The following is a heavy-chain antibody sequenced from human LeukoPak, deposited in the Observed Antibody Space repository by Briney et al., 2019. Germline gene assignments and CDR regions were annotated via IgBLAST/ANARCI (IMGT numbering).Heavy chain of an antibody. V-gene: IGHV3-66*02. CDR2: IYSDGVT. J-gene: IGHJ5*02. CDR1: GFIVNSYG. CDR3: ARDRAEGKTWVEFDP. Sequence: QAGGSLRLSCAASGFIVNSYGMSWVRQALGKGLAWVSLIYSDGVTQYADSVKGRFTISRDNSKNTLYLQMNSLRDEDTAVYFCARDRAEGKTWVEFDPWGQGTLVTVSS.